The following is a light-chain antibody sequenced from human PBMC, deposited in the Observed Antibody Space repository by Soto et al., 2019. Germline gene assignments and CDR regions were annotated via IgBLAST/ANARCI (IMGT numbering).Light chain of an antibody. CDR1: SSDFGGYTY. V-gene: IGLV2-14*01. CDR3: TSYTSSSTPYV. CDR2: DVS. J-gene: IGLJ1*01. Sequence: HSALTQPASVSGSPGQSITISCAGTSSDFGGYTYVSWYQQHPGKAPKLMIYDVSNRPSGVSNRFSGSKSGNTASLTISGLQAEDEADYYCTSYTSSSTPYVFGGGTKVTVL.